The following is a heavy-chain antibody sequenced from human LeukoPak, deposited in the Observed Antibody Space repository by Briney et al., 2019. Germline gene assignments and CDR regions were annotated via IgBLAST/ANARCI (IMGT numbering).Heavy chain of an antibody. CDR3: AKDPTYYYDSSGYYDY. V-gene: IGHV3-23*01. CDR1: GFTFSSYA. Sequence: GGSLRLSCAASGFTFSSYAMSWVRQAPGKGLEWVSAISGSGGSTYYADSVKGRFTISRDNSKNTLYLQMNSLRAEDAAVYYCAKDPTYYYDSSGYYDYWGQGTLVTVSS. J-gene: IGHJ4*02. CDR2: ISGSGGST. D-gene: IGHD3-22*01.